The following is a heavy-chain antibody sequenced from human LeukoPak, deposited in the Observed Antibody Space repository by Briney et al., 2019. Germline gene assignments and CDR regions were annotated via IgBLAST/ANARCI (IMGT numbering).Heavy chain of an antibody. J-gene: IGHJ5*02. D-gene: IGHD2-15*01. V-gene: IGHV4-30-2*01. CDR1: GGSISSGGYS. Sequence: PSETLSLTCAVSGGSISSGGYSWSWIRQPPGKGLEWIGYIYHSGSTYYNPSLKSRVTISVDRSKNQFSLKLSSVTAADTAVYYCARVTVYCSGGSCYNWFDPWGQGTLVTVSS. CDR3: ARVTVYCSGGSCYNWFDP. CDR2: IYHSGST.